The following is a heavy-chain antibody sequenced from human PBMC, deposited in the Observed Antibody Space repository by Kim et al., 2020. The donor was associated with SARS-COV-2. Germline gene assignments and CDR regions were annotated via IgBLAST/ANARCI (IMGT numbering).Heavy chain of an antibody. V-gene: IGHV1-24*01. J-gene: IGHJ3*02. CDR1: GYTLTELS. Sequence: ASVKVSCKVSGYTLTELSMHWVRQAPGKGLEWMGGFDPEDGETIYAQKFQGRVTMTEDTSTDTAYMELSSLRSEDTAVYYCATVNPVVWGSYRYTRDAFDIWGQGTMVTVSS. CDR3: ATVNPVVWGSYRYTRDAFDI. D-gene: IGHD3-16*02. CDR2: FDPEDGET.